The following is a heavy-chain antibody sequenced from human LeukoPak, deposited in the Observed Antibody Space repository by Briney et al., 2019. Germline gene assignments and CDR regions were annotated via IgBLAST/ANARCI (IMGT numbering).Heavy chain of an antibody. J-gene: IGHJ4*02. V-gene: IGHV3-7*03. D-gene: IGHD6-19*01. Sequence: PGGSLRLSCAASGFTFSNYWMSWVRQAPGKGLESVANIKEDGSEKYYVDSVKGRFIISRDNAKNSLYLQMNSLRAEDTAVYYCARTGYSSGWYLVYWGQGTLVTVSS. CDR1: GFTFSNYW. CDR3: ARTGYSSGWYLVY. CDR2: IKEDGSEK.